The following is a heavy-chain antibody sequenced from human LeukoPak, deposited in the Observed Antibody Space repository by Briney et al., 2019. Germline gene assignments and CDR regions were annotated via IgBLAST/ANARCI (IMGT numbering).Heavy chain of an antibody. V-gene: IGHV3-48*01. CDR3: ARDYKYAFDN. Sequence: GGSLRLSCAASGFTFSDYSMNWVRQAPGRGLEWISYIGMDSGNPTYEDSVKGRFTISGDKAKNSLYLQMNSLRVEDTAVYYCARDYKYAFDNWGQGTLVTVSS. D-gene: IGHD5-24*01. J-gene: IGHJ4*02. CDR1: GFTFSDYS. CDR2: IGMDSGNP.